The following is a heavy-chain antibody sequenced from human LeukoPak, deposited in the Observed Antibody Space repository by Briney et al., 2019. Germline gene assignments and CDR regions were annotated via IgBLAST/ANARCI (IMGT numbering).Heavy chain of an antibody. V-gene: IGHV1-46*01. CDR2: VHPSGGTT. Sequence: ASVKVSCKASGSTFTNYYMHWMRQAPGQGLDWMGIVHPSGGTTTYAQKFQGRLTVTRDTSTSTVYMELSSLRSEDTAVYYCAREIPASYYFDYWGQGSLVTVSS. J-gene: IGHJ4*02. CDR3: AREIPASYYFDY. D-gene: IGHD2-2*01. CDR1: GSTFTNYY.